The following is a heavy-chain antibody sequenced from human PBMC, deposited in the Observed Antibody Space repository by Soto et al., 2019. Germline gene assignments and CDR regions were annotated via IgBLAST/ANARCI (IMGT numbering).Heavy chain of an antibody. D-gene: IGHD6-19*01. CDR3: ARARVMVVAGSTFDY. V-gene: IGHV4-38-2*02. CDR2: IYHGGTT. Sequence: SSETLSLTCTVSGYSISSGSYWGWIRQPPGKGPEWIASIYHGGTTFYNPSLKSRITISVDTYHNQFSLNLRSVTAADTAVYYCARARVMVVAGSTFDYWGHGTLVTVSS. CDR1: GYSISSGSY. J-gene: IGHJ4*01.